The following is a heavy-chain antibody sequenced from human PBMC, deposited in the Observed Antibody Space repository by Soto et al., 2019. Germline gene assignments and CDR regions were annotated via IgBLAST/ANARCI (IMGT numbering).Heavy chain of an antibody. D-gene: IGHD3-22*01. CDR2: ISYDGSNK. J-gene: IGHJ4*02. V-gene: IGHV3-30*03. Sequence: GSLRLSCVGSGFIFSNNGMHWVRQAPGKGLEWVAVISYDGSNKYYADSVKGRFTISRDNSKNTLYLQMNSLRAEDTAVYYCARDSSGYRYYFDYWGQGTLVTVSS. CDR1: GFIFSNNG. CDR3: ARDSSGYRYYFDY.